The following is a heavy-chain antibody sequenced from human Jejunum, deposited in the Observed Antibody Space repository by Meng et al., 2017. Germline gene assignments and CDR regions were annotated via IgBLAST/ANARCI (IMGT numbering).Heavy chain of an antibody. Sequence: QGRLQESGRGLVTPSETPSPSCAISGGSVSGRSCYWTWIRQPTGKGLEWIGYVFDSGSTKYNPSLSSRVTISADTSKNQFSLELSSVTAADTAVYYCATDVYGDGLAYLDYWGQGSLVTVSS. V-gene: IGHV4-61*10. CDR3: ATDVYGDGLAYLDY. CDR2: VFDSGST. CDR1: GGSVSGRSCY. D-gene: IGHD4-17*01. J-gene: IGHJ4*02.